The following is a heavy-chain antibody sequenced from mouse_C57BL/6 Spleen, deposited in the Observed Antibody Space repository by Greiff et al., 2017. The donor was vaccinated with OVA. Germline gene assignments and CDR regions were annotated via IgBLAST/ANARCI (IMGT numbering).Heavy chain of an antibody. Sequence: EVQLQASWGGLVKPGGSLKLSCAASGFTFSDYGMHWVRQAPEKGLEWVAYISSGSSTIYYADTVKGRFTISRDNAKNTLFLQMTSLRSEDTAMYYCAREGHYYAMDYWGQGTSVTVSS. V-gene: IGHV5-17*01. CDR1: GFTFSDYG. J-gene: IGHJ4*01. CDR3: AREGHYYAMDY. CDR2: ISSGSSTI. D-gene: IGHD3-3*01.